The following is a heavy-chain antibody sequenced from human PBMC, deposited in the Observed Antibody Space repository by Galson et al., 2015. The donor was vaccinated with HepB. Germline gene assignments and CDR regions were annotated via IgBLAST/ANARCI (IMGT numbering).Heavy chain of an antibody. CDR3: ARIKHYETTAHYYYDS. V-gene: IGHV4-59*08. CDR1: RGSIRNYW. CDR2: IYYSGST. J-gene: IGHJ4*02. Sequence: ETLSLTCAVSRGSIRNYWWSWIRQPPGKGLEWIGYIYYSGSTDYNPSLKSRVTISVDASNNQFSLKLSSVTAADTALYYCARIKHYETTAHYYYDSWGLGTLVTVSS. D-gene: IGHD3-22*01.